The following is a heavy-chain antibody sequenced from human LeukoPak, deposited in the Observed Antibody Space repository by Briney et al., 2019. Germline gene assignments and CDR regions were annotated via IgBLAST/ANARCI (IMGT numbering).Heavy chain of an antibody. D-gene: IGHD2-2*01. CDR3: ARGASTDTGWFDP. V-gene: IGHV3-74*01. J-gene: IGHJ5*02. CDR2: INSDGSST. Sequence: GGSLRLSCAASGFTFSTYWMHWVRQAPGKGLVWVSRINSDGSSTTYADSVEGRFTISRDNAKNTLFLQMNSLRVEDTAVYYCARGASTDTGWFDPWGQGTLVTVSS. CDR1: GFTFSTYW.